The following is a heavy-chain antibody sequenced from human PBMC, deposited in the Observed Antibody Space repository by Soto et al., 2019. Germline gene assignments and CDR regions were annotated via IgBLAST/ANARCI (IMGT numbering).Heavy chain of an antibody. D-gene: IGHD6-13*01. V-gene: IGHV1-46*01. Sequence: ASVKVSCKASGYSFTSYYMHWVRQAPGQGLEWMGIINPSDGSATYAQKFQGRVTTTRDTSTSTVYMELSSLRSEDTAVYYCARWAATGTGGTPFDPWGQGTLVTVSS. CDR3: ARWAATGTGGTPFDP. CDR2: INPSDGSA. J-gene: IGHJ5*02. CDR1: GYSFTSYY.